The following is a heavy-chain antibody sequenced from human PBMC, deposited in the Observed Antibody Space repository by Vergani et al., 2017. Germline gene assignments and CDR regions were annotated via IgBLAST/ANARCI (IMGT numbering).Heavy chain of an antibody. CDR1: GYTFTGYY. V-gene: IGHV1-2*02. Sequence: QVQLVQSGAEVKKPGASVKVSCKASGYTFTGYYMHWVRQAPGQGLEWMGWINPNSGGTNYAQKFQGRVTMTRDTSISTAYMELSRLRSDYTAVYYCARLYCSSTSCFEYFQHWGQGTLVTVSS. CDR2: INPNSGGT. D-gene: IGHD2-2*01. J-gene: IGHJ1*01. CDR3: ARLYCSSTSCFEYFQH.